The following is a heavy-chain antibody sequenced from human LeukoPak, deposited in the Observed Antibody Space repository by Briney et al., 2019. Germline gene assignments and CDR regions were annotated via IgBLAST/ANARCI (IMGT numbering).Heavy chain of an antibody. D-gene: IGHD6-19*01. CDR3: ARSGGSGWYLAFDI. Sequence: SETLSLTCTVSGGPISSYYWSWIRQPPGKGLEWIGYIYYSGSTNYNPSLKSRVTISVDTSKNQFSLKLSSVTAADTAVYYCARSGGSGWYLAFDIWGQGTMVTVSS. V-gene: IGHV4-59*01. J-gene: IGHJ3*02. CDR1: GGPISSYY. CDR2: IYYSGST.